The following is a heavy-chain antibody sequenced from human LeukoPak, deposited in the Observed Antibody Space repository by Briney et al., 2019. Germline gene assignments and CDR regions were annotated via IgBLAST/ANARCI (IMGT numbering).Heavy chain of an antibody. Sequence: PGGSLRLSCAVSGFTFDDYAIHWVRQAPGKGLEWVSGINWNSGNIGYADSVKGRFTISRDNAENSLYLQMNSLRAEDTAVYYCARVAEAGPYNWFDPWGQGTLVTVSS. D-gene: IGHD6-19*01. CDR3: ARVAEAGPYNWFDP. V-gene: IGHV3-9*01. CDR2: INWNSGNI. J-gene: IGHJ5*02. CDR1: GFTFDDYA.